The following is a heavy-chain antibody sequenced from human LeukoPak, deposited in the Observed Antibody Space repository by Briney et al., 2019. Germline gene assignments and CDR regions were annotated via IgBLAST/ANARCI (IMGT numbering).Heavy chain of an antibody. Sequence: GASVKVSCKASGYTSTSYYMHWVRQAPGQGLEWMGIINPSGGSTSYAQKFQGRVTMTRDMSTSTVYMELSSLRSEDTAVYYCARESGIAVAGGGFFDYWGQGTLVTVSS. J-gene: IGHJ4*02. D-gene: IGHD6-19*01. CDR2: INPSGGST. CDR3: ARESGIAVAGGGFFDY. CDR1: GYTSTSYY. V-gene: IGHV1-46*01.